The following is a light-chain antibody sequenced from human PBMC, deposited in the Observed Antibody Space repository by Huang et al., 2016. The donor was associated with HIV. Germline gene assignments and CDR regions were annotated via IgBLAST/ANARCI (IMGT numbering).Light chain of an antibody. V-gene: IGKV3-15*01. CDR1: QSGSSN. CDR2: AAS. Sequence: EIVMTQSPATLYVSPGERATLSCRASQSGSSNLAWYQQKPGQSPRLLSYAASTRATGIPARFSGSGSGTEFTLTISSLQSEDFAVYYCQQYNNWPRTFGQGTKVEIK. J-gene: IGKJ1*01. CDR3: QQYNNWPRT.